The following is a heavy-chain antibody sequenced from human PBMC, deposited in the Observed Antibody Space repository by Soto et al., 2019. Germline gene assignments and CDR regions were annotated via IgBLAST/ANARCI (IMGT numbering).Heavy chain of an antibody. Sequence: HGESLKISCKGSGYSFTSYWSSWVRQMPGKGLEWMGRIDPSDSYTNYSPSFQGHVTISADKSISTAYLQWSSLKASDTAMYYCARQGGGGCSGGSCYSWFDPWGQGTLVTVSS. V-gene: IGHV5-10-1*01. CDR1: GYSFTSYW. CDR3: ARQGGGGCSGGSCYSWFDP. CDR2: IDPSDSYT. D-gene: IGHD2-15*01. J-gene: IGHJ5*02.